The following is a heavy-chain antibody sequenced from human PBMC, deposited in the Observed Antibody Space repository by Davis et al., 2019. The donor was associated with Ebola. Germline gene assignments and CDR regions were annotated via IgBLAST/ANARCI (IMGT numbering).Heavy chain of an antibody. J-gene: IGHJ6*02. CDR2: IYYSGST. CDR3: ARFRYSSSSLRYYYYGMDV. Sequence: MPSETLSLTCTVSGGSISSSSYYWSWIRQPPGKGLEWIGYIYYSGSTNYNPSLKSRVTISVDTSKNQFSLKLSSVTAADTAVYYCARFRYSSSSLRYYYYGMDVWGQGTTVTVSS. CDR1: GGSISSSSYY. D-gene: IGHD6-6*01. V-gene: IGHV4-61*01.